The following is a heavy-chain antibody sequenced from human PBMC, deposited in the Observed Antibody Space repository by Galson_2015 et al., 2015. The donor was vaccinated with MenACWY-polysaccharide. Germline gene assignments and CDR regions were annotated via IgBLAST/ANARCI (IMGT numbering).Heavy chain of an antibody. CDR3: ARGGGRFPENYHFDD. D-gene: IGHD3-16*01. CDR2: TNSDGSST. V-gene: IGHV3-74*01. Sequence: SLRLSCAASGFTFSSYWMHWVRQAPGKGLVWVSRTNSDGSSTSYADSVKGRFTISRDNAKNTLFLQMNSLRAEDTAVYYCARGGGRFPENYHFDDGGQGT. J-gene: IGHJ4*02. CDR1: GFTFSSYW.